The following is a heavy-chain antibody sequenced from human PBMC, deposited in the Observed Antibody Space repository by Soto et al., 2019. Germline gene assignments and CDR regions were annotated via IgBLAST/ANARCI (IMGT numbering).Heavy chain of an antibody. V-gene: IGHV3-33*01. Sequence: PGGSLRLSCAASGFTFSSYGMHWVRQAPGKGLEWVAVIWYDGSNKYYADSVKGRFTISRDNSKNTLYLQMNSLRAEDTAVYYCARAKRGLRGYSGYGSGVYYYGMDVWGQGTTVTVSS. CDR1: GFTFSSYG. CDR2: IWYDGSNK. CDR3: ARAKRGLRGYSGYGSGVYYYGMDV. D-gene: IGHD5-12*01. J-gene: IGHJ6*02.